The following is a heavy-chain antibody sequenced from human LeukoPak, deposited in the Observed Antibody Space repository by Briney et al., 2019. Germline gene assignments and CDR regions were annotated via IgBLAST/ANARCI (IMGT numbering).Heavy chain of an antibody. V-gene: IGHV4-39*07. D-gene: IGHD2-15*01. Sequence: PSETLSLTCTVSGGSISSSSYYWGWIRQPPGKGLEWIGSIYYSGSTNYNPSLKSRVTISVDTSKNQFSLKLSSVTAADTAVYYCASLGAPGYCSGGSCYSSKQNFDYWGQGTLVTVSS. CDR2: IYYSGST. J-gene: IGHJ4*02. CDR3: ASLGAPGYCSGGSCYSSKQNFDY. CDR1: GGSISSSSYY.